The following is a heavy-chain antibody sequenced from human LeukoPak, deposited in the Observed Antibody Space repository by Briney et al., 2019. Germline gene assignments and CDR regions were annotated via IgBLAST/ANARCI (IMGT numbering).Heavy chain of an antibody. CDR3: AKEIWFGELLSVYYYYYGMDV. Sequence: PGRSLRLSCAASGFTFSSYGMHWVRQAPGKGLEWVAVISYDGSNKYYADSVKGRFTISRDNSKNTLYLQMNSLRAEDTAVYYCAKEIWFGELLSVYYYYYGMDVWGQGTTVTVSS. D-gene: IGHD3-10*01. J-gene: IGHJ6*02. CDR2: ISYDGSNK. CDR1: GFTFSSYG. V-gene: IGHV3-30*18.